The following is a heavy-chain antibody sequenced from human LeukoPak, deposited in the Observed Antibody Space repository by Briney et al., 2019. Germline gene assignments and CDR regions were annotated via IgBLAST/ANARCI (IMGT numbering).Heavy chain of an antibody. Sequence: GESLKISCKGSGYSFTSYWIGWVRQRPGKGLEWMGIIYTGDSDTRYSPSFQGQVTISADKSISTAYVQWSSLEASDTAKYYCARRSQSGIYVEYWGQGTLVTVSS. J-gene: IGHJ4*02. CDR3: ARRSQSGIYVEY. D-gene: IGHD1-26*01. CDR1: GYSFTSYW. CDR2: IYTGDSDT. V-gene: IGHV5-51*01.